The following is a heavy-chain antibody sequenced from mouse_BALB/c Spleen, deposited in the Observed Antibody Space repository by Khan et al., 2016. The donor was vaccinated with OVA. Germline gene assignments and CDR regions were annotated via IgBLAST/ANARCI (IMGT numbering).Heavy chain of an antibody. CDR1: GNSFTSYY. CDR3: ARHGISSWFAY. V-gene: IGHV1S135*01. D-gene: IGHD1-1*01. CDR2: IDPFNGST. Sequence: QLQQSGPELMKPGASVKISCKASGNSFTSYYIHWVKQSHGKSLEWIGYIDPFNGSTNYNQKFKGKATLTVDKSSSTAYMHLSSLTSEDSAVYYCARHGISSWFAYWGQGTLVTVSA. J-gene: IGHJ3*01.